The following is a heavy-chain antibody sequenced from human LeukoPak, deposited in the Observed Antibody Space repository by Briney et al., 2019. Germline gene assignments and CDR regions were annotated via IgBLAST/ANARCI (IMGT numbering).Heavy chain of an antibody. J-gene: IGHJ3*02. CDR3: ARHGNYDFLGVDI. CDR1: GGSISSYH. Sequence: SETLSLTCTVSGGSISSYHWSWIRQAPGKGLEWIGYIYYSGSTNYNPSLKSRVTISVDTSKNQFSLKLSSVTAADTAVYYCARHGNYDFLGVDIWGQGTMVTVSS. CDR2: IYYSGST. D-gene: IGHD3-3*01. V-gene: IGHV4-59*08.